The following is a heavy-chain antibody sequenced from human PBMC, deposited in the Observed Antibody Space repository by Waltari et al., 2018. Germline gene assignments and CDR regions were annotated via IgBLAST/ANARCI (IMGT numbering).Heavy chain of an antibody. J-gene: IGHJ4*02. CDR1: GFTFGNHA. Sequence: EVQLLESGGGLVQPGGSLRRSCAAFGFTFGNHAMCWVRKAPGLGVWRVCRMSGTSDNSYYGDSVTGRFAISGDQSQTPLYLALDSLGADDTAVYYCPKDSRVLRQTDYFFDHWGQGTLVTVSS. D-gene: IGHD3-3*01. CDR3: PKDSRVLRQTDYFFDH. V-gene: IGHV3-23*01. CDR2: MSGTSDNS.